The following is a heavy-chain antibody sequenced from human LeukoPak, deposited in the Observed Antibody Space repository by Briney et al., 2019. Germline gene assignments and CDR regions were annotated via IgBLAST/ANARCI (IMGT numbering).Heavy chain of an antibody. J-gene: IGHJ5*02. D-gene: IGHD1-7*01. CDR1: GFTFSSYA. CDR2: ISSNGGST. V-gene: IGHV3-64*01. Sequence: GGSLRLSCAASGFTFSSYAMHWVRQAPGKGLEYVSAISSNGGSTYYANSVKGRFTISRDNSKNTLYLQMGSLRAEDMAVYYCARDLLTGTTNWFDPWGQGTLVTVSS. CDR3: ARDLLTGTTNWFDP.